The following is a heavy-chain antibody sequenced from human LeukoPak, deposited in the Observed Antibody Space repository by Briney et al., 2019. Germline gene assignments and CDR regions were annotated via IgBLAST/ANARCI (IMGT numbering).Heavy chain of an antibody. Sequence: PGGSLRLSCAASGFTFISYGMHWVRQAPGKGLEWVAVISYDGSNKYYADSVKGRFTISRDNSKNTLYLQMNSLRAEDTAVYYCASNRLSGYDPSSFHYWGQGTLVTVSS. CDR1: GFTFISYG. V-gene: IGHV3-30*03. CDR2: ISYDGSNK. J-gene: IGHJ4*02. CDR3: ASNRLSGYDPSSFHY. D-gene: IGHD3-22*01.